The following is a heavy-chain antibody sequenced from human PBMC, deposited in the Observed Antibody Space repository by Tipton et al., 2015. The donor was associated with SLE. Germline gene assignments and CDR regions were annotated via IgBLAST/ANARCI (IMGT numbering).Heavy chain of an antibody. Sequence: SLRLSCAASGFTVSSNYMNWVRQAPGKGLEWLSIIYSGGSTYYADSVRGRFTISRDNSKNTLYLQMNSLRVEDTAVYYCARDLKGRVGIVDYWGQGTLVTVSS. CDR2: IYSGGST. V-gene: IGHV3-66*02. J-gene: IGHJ4*02. CDR1: GFTVSSNY. CDR3: ARDLKGRVGIVDY. D-gene: IGHD2-21*01.